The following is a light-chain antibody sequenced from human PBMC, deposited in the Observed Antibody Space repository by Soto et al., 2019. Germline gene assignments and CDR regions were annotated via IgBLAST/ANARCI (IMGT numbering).Light chain of an antibody. CDR1: ISNLGSNF. V-gene: IGLV1-47*01. CDR2: RND. J-gene: IGLJ3*02. Sequence: QSVLTQPPSASVTPGQRVTISCSGSISNLGSNFVFWYQQLPGAAPKLLISRNDQRPSGVPDRFSGSKSGTSASLAISGLRSEDEADYHCAAWDDSLSGVVFGGGTKLTVL. CDR3: AAWDDSLSGVV.